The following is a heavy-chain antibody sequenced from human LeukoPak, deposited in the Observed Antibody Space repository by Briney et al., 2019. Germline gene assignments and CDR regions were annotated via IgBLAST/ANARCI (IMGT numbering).Heavy chain of an antibody. J-gene: IGHJ3*02. CDR2: ISSSGRTI. CDR1: GFTFNDYQ. Sequence: GGSLRLSCAASGFTFNDYQMNWVRQAPGKGLEWVSYISSSGRTIFYADSVKGRFTISRDNAKNSLYLQMNGLRAEDTAVYYCARNSYAFDMWGQGTMVTVSS. V-gene: IGHV3-48*03. CDR3: ARNSYAFDM.